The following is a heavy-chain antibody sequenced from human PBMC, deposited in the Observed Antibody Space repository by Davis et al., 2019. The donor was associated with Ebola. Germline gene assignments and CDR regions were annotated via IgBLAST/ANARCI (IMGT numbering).Heavy chain of an antibody. V-gene: IGHV3-30-3*01. D-gene: IGHD3-3*01. CDR2: ISYDGSNK. J-gene: IGHJ3*02. Sequence: PGGSLRLSCAASGFTFSSYAMHWVRQAPGKGLEWVAVISYDGSNKYYADSVKGRFTISRDNSKNTLYLQMNSLRAEDTAVYYCAREGRITIFDSAFDIWGQGTMVTVSS. CDR3: AREGRITIFDSAFDI. CDR1: GFTFSSYA.